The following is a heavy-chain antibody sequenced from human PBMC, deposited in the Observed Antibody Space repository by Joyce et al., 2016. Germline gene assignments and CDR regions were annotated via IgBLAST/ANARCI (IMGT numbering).Heavy chain of an antibody. D-gene: IGHD4-17*01. Sequence: ELQLVESGGGLVQPGGSLRLSCAASGFTFSSYNMNWVRQAPGKGMEWVSYISSSSSTIYYADSVKGRFTISRDNARNSLYLQMNSLRAEDTAVYYCARGDYLFPYYFDYWGQGTLVTVSS. CDR1: GFTFSSYN. V-gene: IGHV3-48*04. CDR2: ISSSSSTI. CDR3: ARGDYLFPYYFDY. J-gene: IGHJ4*02.